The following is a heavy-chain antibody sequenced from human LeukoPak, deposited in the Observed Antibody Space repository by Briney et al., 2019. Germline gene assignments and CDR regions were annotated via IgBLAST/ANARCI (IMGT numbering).Heavy chain of an antibody. D-gene: IGHD6-19*01. CDR1: GGSISSYY. CDR3: ARHPTLLYSSGWYNIDY. V-gene: IGHV4-59*08. CDR2: IYYSGST. Sequence: SETLSLTCTVSGGSISSYYWSGIRQPPGKGLEWIGYIYYSGSTNYNPSLKSRVTISVDTSKNQFSLKLSSVTAADTAVYYCARHPTLLYSSGWYNIDYWGQGTLVTVSS. J-gene: IGHJ4*02.